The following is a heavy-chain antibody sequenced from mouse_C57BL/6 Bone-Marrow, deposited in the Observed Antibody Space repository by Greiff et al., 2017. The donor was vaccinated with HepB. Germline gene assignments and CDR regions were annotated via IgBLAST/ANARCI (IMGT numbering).Heavy chain of an antibody. Sequence: VQLQQSGAELVRPGASVKLSCTASGFNIKDYYMHWVKQRPEQGLEWIGRIDPEDGDTEYAPKFQGKATMTADTSSNTAYLQLSSLTSEDTAVYYYTTGYYGNRFAYWGQGTLVTVSA. CDR3: TTGYYGNRFAY. CDR1: GFNIKDYY. V-gene: IGHV14-1*01. CDR2: IDPEDGDT. D-gene: IGHD2-1*01. J-gene: IGHJ3*01.